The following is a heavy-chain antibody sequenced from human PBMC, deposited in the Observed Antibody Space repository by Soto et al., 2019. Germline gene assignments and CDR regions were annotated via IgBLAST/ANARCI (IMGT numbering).Heavy chain of an antibody. CDR1: GFTFGTYS. D-gene: IGHD5-12*01. CDR3: AKDVRPDGYWDLDY. Sequence: EVQLLESGGGLVQPGESLRLSCAASGFTFGTYSMNWVRQAPGKGLEWVSGIYGNGGGTFYADSVKGRFTISRDNSRNNLYLQMNSLRAEETAVYYCAKDVRPDGYWDLDYWGQGTPVTVSS. CDR2: IYGNGGGT. J-gene: IGHJ4*02. V-gene: IGHV3-23*01.